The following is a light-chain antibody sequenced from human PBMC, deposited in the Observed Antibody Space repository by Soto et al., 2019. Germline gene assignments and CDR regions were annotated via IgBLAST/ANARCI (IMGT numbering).Light chain of an antibody. V-gene: IGLV2-8*01. CDR1: SSDVGGYDR. CDR3: ASYGGRDAMI. CDR2: GVT. Sequence: QSALTQPPSASGSPGQSVTISCTGTSSDVGGYDRVSWFQQHPGKAPKLLIYGVTDRISGVPDRFSGSESGNTASLTVSGLQAEDEADYYCASYGGRDAMIFGGGTKLTVL. J-gene: IGLJ2*01.